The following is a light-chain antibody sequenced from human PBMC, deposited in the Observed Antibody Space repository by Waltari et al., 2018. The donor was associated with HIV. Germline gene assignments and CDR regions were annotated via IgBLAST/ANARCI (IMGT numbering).Light chain of an antibody. CDR2: RND. V-gene: IGLV1-47*01. Sequence: QSVLTQPPSAPGTPGQRVPIPCSGGNSNIGRNHVYWYQQLPGMAPKLLIFRNDQRPSGVPDRFSGSKSGTSASLAISGLRSEDEADYYCASWDYSVRGPVLFGGGTRVTVL. J-gene: IGLJ2*01. CDR3: ASWDYSVRGPVL. CDR1: NSNIGRNH.